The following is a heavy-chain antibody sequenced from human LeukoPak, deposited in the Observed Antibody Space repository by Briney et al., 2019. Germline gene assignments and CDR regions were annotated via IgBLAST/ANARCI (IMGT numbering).Heavy chain of an antibody. CDR2: IRSKAYGGTA. CDR3: SRESRGTFPYYFDH. J-gene: IGHJ4*02. Sequence: GGSLRLSCTTSGITFGDNAMSWFRQAPGKGLEWVGFIRSKAYGGTAEYAASVKGRFTISRDDSKSIAYLQMNSLRTEDTAVYYCSRESRGTFPYYFDHWGQGTLVTVSS. V-gene: IGHV3-49*03. CDR1: GITFGDNA. D-gene: IGHD1-26*01.